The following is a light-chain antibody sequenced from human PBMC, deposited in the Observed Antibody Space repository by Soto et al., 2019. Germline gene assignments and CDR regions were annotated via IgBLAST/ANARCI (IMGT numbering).Light chain of an antibody. Sequence: QSVLTQPPSASGTPGQRVNISCSGSSFNIGSNTVNWYQQFPGKAPKFLIYSNSERPSGVPDRFSGSKSGTSASLSINGLQSDDEADYYCSAWDDNRNGVVFGGGTKLTVL. J-gene: IGLJ2*01. CDR3: SAWDDNRNGVV. V-gene: IGLV1-44*01. CDR1: SFNIGSNT. CDR2: SNS.